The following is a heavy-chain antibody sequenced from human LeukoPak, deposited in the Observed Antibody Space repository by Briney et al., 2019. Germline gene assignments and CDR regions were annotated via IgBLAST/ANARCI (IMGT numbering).Heavy chain of an antibody. CDR1: GGSISSYY. Sequence: KPSETLSLTCTVSGGSISSYYWSWIRQPPGKGLEWIGYIYYSGSTNCNPSLKSRVTISVDTSKNQFSLQLSSVTAADTAVYYCARHVAGWNNWFDPWGQGTLVTVSS. CDR2: IYYSGST. CDR3: ARHVAGWNNWFDP. V-gene: IGHV4-59*08. J-gene: IGHJ5*02. D-gene: IGHD6-19*01.